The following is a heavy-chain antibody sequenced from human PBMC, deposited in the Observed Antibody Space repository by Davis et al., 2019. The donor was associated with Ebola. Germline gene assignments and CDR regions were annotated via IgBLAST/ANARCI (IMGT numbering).Heavy chain of an antibody. CDR3: ARLHGPYYYYGMDV. CDR2: IIPILGIA. J-gene: IGHJ6*02. CDR1: GGTFSSYA. V-gene: IGHV1-69*04. Sequence: AASVKVSCKASGGTFSSYAISWVRQAPGQGLQWMGRIIPILGIANYAQKFQGRVTITADKSTSTAYMELSSLRSEDTAVYYCARLHGPYYYYGMDVWGQGTTVTVSS.